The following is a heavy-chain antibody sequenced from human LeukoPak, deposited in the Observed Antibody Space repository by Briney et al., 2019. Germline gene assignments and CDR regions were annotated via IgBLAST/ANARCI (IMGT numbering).Heavy chain of an antibody. D-gene: IGHD5-18*01. CDR3: ARVSGLQLWPYYFDY. Sequence: SETLSLTCTVSGGSISSYYWSWIRQPPGKGLEWIGEINHSGSTNYNPSLKSRVTISVDTSKNQFSLKLSSVTAADTAVYYCARVSGLQLWPYYFDYWGQGTLVTVSS. J-gene: IGHJ4*02. CDR1: GGSISSYY. CDR2: INHSGST. V-gene: IGHV4-34*01.